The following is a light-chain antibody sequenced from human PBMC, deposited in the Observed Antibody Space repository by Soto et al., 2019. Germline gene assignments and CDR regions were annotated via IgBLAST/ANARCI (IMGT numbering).Light chain of an antibody. V-gene: IGKV1-39*01. J-gene: IGKJ5*01. CDR3: QQYYSYPIT. CDR2: AAS. Sequence: DIQMTQSPSSLSTSVGDRVTITCRASQSISSYLNWYQQKPGKAPQLLIFAASSLQSGVPSRFSGSGSGTDFTLTISYLQSEDFATYYCQQYYSYPITFGQGTRLEIK. CDR1: QSISSY.